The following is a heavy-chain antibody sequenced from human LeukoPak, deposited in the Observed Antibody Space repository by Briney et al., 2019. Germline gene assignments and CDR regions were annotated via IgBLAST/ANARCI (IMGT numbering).Heavy chain of an antibody. CDR1: GYTFTSYG. CDR2: ISAYNGNT. D-gene: IGHD2-2*01. CDR3: ARVVPDDYYYYYMDV. J-gene: IGHJ6*03. V-gene: IGHV1-18*01. Sequence: ASVKVSCKASGYTFTSYGISWVRQAPGQGLEWMGWISAYNGNTNYAQKLQGRVTMTTDASTSTAYMELRSLRSDDTAVYYRARVVPDDYYYYYMDVWGKGTTVTVSS.